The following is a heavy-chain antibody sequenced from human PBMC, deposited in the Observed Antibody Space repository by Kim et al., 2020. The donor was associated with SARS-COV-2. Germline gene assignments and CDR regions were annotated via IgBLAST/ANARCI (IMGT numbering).Heavy chain of an antibody. CDR3: ASSIHSGYENFDY. V-gene: IGHV1-2*06. D-gene: IGHD5-12*01. CDR2: INPNSGGT. J-gene: IGHJ4*02. CDR1: GYTFTGYY. Sequence: ASVKVSCKASGYTFTGYYMHWVRQAPGQGLEWMGRINPNSGGTNYAQKFQGRVTMTRDTSISTAYMELSRLRSDDTAVYYCASSIHSGYENFDYWGQGTLVTVSS.